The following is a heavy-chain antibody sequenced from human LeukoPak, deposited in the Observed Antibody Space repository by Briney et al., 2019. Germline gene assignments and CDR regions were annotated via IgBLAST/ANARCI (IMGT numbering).Heavy chain of an antibody. Sequence: SETLSLTCAVSGYSISSGYYWGWVRQPPGKGLEWIGSIYHSGSTYYNPSLKSRVTISVDTSKNQFSLKLSSVTAADTAVYYCAGTIFGVVINWFDYWGQGTLVTVSS. CDR1: GYSISSGYY. CDR3: AGTIFGVVINWFDY. D-gene: IGHD3-3*01. V-gene: IGHV4-38-2*01. CDR2: IYHSGST. J-gene: IGHJ4*02.